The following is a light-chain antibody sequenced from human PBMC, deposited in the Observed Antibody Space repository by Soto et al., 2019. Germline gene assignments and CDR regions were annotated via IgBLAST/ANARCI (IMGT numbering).Light chain of an antibody. V-gene: IGLV2-14*01. CDR3: SSYTSSGTLV. CDR1: SSDVGGYNY. Sequence: QSALTQPASVSGSPGQSITISCAGTSSDVGGYNYVSWYQQHPGKAPKLMTYDVINRPSGVSNRFSGSKSGNTASLTISGLQAEDEGDYYCSSYTSSGTLVFGGGTKLTVL. CDR2: DVI. J-gene: IGLJ2*01.